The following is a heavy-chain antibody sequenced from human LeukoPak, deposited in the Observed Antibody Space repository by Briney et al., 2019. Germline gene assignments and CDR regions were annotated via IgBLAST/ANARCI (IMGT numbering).Heavy chain of an antibody. J-gene: IGHJ4*02. CDR3: ARSYIVVVPAVYFDY. CDR1: GYTFSTYA. CDR2: INGGDGNT. D-gene: IGHD2-2*01. V-gene: IGHV1-3*01. Sequence: GASVKVSGKTSGYTFSTYAIQWVRQAPGQRLEWMGWINGGDGNTKFSQKFQGRVTITRDTSASSSYMELSSLRSEDTAVYYCARSYIVVVPAVYFDYWGRGTLVTVSS.